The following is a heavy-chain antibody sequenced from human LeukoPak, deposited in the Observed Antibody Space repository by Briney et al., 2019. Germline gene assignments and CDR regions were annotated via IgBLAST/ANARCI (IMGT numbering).Heavy chain of an antibody. CDR3: TRVTNNGYAGGAFDI. CDR2: IRNKVYGGTT. V-gene: IGHV3-49*03. Sequence: PGGSLRLSCTSSGFTFGDYAMSWFRQAPGKGLEWVGFIRNKVYGGTTEYAASVKGRFTISRDDSQSIAYLQMNSLKTEDTAVYYCTRVTNNGYAGGAFDIWGQGTMVTVSS. D-gene: IGHD5-12*01. J-gene: IGHJ3*02. CDR1: GFTFGDYA.